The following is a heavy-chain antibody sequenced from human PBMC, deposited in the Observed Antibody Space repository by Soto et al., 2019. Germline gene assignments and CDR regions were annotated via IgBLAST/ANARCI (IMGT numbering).Heavy chain of an antibody. CDR2: VSANGQGI. CDR3: AKDRHYPRDYFHY. CDR1: GFTFSSYT. V-gene: IGHV3-23*01. D-gene: IGHD3-10*01. Sequence: PGGSLRLSCVASGFTFSSYTMSWVRQAPGKGLEWVSAVSANGQGIYYADSVRGRFTISRDNSKNTVFLHMDSLSAEDTAVYYCAKDRHYPRDYFHYWGQGTLVTVSS. J-gene: IGHJ4*02.